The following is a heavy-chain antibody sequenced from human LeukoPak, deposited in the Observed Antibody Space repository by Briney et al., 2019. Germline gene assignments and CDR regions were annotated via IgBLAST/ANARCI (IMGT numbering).Heavy chain of an antibody. J-gene: IGHJ2*01. D-gene: IGHD4-23*01. CDR3: ARHYGGNSYWYFDL. CDR1: GGSISYYY. Sequence: PSETLSLTCTVSGGSISYYYWSWIRQPPGKGLEWIGYIYYSGSTNYNPSLKSRVTISVDTSKNQFSLKLSSVTAADTAVYYCARHYGGNSYWYFDLWGRGTLVTVSS. CDR2: IYYSGST. V-gene: IGHV4-59*08.